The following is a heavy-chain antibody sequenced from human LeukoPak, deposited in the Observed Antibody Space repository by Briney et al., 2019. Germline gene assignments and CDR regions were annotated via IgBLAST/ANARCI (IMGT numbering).Heavy chain of an antibody. D-gene: IGHD6-19*01. J-gene: IGHJ6*03. CDR3: ARAGYSSGWSTTYYYYYMDV. V-gene: IGHV4-4*07. CDR2: IYTSGST. Sequence: PSETLSLTCTVSGGSISSYYWSWIRQPAGKGLEWIGRIYTSGSTNYNPSLKSRVTMSVDTSKNQFSLKLSSVTAADTAVYYCARAGYSSGWSTTYYYYYMDVLGKGTTVTVSS. CDR1: GGSISSYY.